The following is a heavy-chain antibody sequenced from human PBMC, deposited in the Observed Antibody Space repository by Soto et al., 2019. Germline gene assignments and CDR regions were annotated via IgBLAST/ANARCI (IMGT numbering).Heavy chain of an antibody. CDR3: ARDPQYYYDSSGVDY. Sequence: QVQLVQSGAEVKKPGASVKVSCKASGYTFTSYGISWVRQAPGQGLEWMGWISAYNGNTNYAQKLQGRVTMTTDTSTSTAYMELRSPRSDDTAVYYCARDPQYYYDSSGVDYWGQGTLVTVSS. CDR2: ISAYNGNT. CDR1: GYTFTSYG. V-gene: IGHV1-18*01. J-gene: IGHJ4*02. D-gene: IGHD3-22*01.